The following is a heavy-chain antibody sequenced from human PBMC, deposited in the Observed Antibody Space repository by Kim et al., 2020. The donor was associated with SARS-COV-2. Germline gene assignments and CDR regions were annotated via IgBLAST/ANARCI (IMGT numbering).Heavy chain of an antibody. D-gene: IGHD3-16*02. J-gene: IGHJ4*02. Sequence: ASVKVSCKASGYTFTGYYMHWVRQAPGQGLEWMGRINPNSGGTNYAQKFQGRVTMTRDTSISTAYMELSRLRSDDTAVYYCARFSLYDYVWGSYRYFDYWAREPWSPSPQ. CDR3: ARFSLYDYVWGSYRYFDY. CDR1: GYTFTGYY. CDR2: INPNSGGT. V-gene: IGHV1-2*06.